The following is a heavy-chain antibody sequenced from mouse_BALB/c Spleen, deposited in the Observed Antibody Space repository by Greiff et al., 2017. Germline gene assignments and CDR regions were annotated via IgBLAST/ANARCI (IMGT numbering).Heavy chain of an antibody. J-gene: IGHJ3*01. CDR1: GFSLTGYG. Sequence: QVQLQQSGPGLVAPSQSLSITCTVSGFSLTGYGVNWVRQPPGKGLEWLGMIWGDGSTDYNSALKSRLSISKDNSKSQVFLKMNSLQTDDTARYYCARDQGLLRRWFAYWGQGTLVTVSA. V-gene: IGHV2-6-7*01. CDR2: IWGDGST. CDR3: ARDQGLLRRWFAY. D-gene: IGHD2-4*01.